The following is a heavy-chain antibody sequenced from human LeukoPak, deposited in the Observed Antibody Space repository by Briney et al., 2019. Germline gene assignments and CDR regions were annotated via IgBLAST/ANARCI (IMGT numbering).Heavy chain of an antibody. J-gene: IGHJ4*02. D-gene: IGHD3-22*01. CDR3: ARDRRNYYDGSGFDY. Sequence: PSETLSLTCTVSGGSISSYYWSWIRQPPGKGLEWIGYIFYSGSTNYNPYFKSRVTISLDTSKNQFSLKLSSVTAADTAVYYCARDRRNYYDGSGFDYWGQGTLVTVSS. CDR1: GGSISSYY. CDR2: IFYSGST. V-gene: IGHV4-59*01.